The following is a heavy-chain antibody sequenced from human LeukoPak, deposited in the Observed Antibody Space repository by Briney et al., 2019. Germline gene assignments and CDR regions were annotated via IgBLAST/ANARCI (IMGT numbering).Heavy chain of an antibody. CDR1: GGSISSSSYY. Sequence: SETLSLTCTVSGGSISSSSYYWGWIRQPLGKGLEWIGSIYYSGSTYYNPSLKSRVTISVDTSKNQFSLKLSSVTAADPAVYYCARRRGWSVDYWGQGTLVTVSS. CDR2: IYYSGST. D-gene: IGHD6-19*01. CDR3: ARRRGWSVDY. J-gene: IGHJ4*02. V-gene: IGHV4-39*01.